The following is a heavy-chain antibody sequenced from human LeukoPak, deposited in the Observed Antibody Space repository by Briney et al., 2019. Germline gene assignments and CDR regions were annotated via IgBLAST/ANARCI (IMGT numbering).Heavy chain of an antibody. CDR2: IKQDGNEK. J-gene: IGHJ5*02. Sequence: GGSLRLSCAASGFIFSTYWMSWVRQAPGKGLEWVASIKQDGNEKSYVDSVKGRFTISRDNAKNSLYLQINGLRAEDTAVYYCARGPNWFDPWGQGTLVTVSS. CDR3: ARGPNWFDP. CDR1: GFIFSTYW. V-gene: IGHV3-7*01.